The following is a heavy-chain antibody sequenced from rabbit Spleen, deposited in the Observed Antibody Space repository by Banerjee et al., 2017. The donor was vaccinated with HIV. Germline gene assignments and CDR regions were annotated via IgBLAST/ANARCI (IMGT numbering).Heavy chain of an antibody. V-gene: IGHV1S45*01. D-gene: IGHD3-1*01. Sequence: QEQLEESGGGLVKPEGSLTLTCKASGFSFSDRDVMCWVRQAPGKGLEWIACINTATGKAVYASWAKGRFTISRTSSTTVTLQMTSLTVADTASYFCARDLPGVIGWNFGFWGPGTLVTVS. J-gene: IGHJ6*01. CDR2: INTATGKA. CDR1: GFSFSDRDV. CDR3: ARDLPGVIGWNFGF.